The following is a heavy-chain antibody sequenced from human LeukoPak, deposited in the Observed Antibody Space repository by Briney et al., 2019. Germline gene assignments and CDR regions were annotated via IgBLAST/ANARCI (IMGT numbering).Heavy chain of an antibody. CDR2: IWYDGSNK. CDR1: GLTFSSYG. D-gene: IGHD3-3*01. J-gene: IGHJ6*02. Sequence: GGALRLSCAASGLTFSSYGMHWVRQAPGKGLEWVAVIWYDGSNKYYADSVKGRFTISRDHSKNTLYLQMNSLRAEDTAVYYCARDLLGYYYYGMDVWGQGTTVTVSS. CDR3: ARDLLGYYYYGMDV. V-gene: IGHV3-33*01.